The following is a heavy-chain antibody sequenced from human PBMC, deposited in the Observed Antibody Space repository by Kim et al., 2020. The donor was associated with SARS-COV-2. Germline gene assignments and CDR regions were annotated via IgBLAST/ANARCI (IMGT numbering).Heavy chain of an antibody. V-gene: IGHV4-31*03. CDR2: IYYSGST. J-gene: IGHJ5*02. Sequence: SETLSLTCTVSGGSISSGGYYWSWIRQHPGKGLEWIGYIYYSGSTYYNPSLKSRVTISVDTSKNQFSLKLSSVTAADTAVYYCARAPGQWLAGGDYWFDPWSQGTLVTVSS. CDR1: GGSISSGGYY. CDR3: ARAPGQWLAGGDYWFDP. D-gene: IGHD6-19*01.